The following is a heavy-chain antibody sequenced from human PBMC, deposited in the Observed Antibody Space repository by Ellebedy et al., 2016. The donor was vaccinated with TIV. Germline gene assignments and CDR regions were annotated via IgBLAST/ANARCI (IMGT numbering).Heavy chain of an antibody. CDR3: VRGSSNWLPRD. J-gene: IGHJ4*02. Sequence: ASVKVSCXSSGGTFSSHAFTWVRLAPGQGLEWVGGIIPLYGAAHYAQNFNGRVTITADESTSTLYMELSSLTSDDTAVYYCVRGSSNWLPRDWGQGTLVTVSS. V-gene: IGHV1-69*13. CDR2: IIPLYGAA. CDR1: GGTFSSHA. D-gene: IGHD2-2*01.